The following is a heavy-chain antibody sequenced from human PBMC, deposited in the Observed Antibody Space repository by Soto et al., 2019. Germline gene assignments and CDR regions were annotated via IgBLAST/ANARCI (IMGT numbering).Heavy chain of an antibody. CDR1: GGSISSGGYY. J-gene: IGHJ4*02. CDR3: VRGYGDYWYYFDY. V-gene: IGHV4-31*03. D-gene: IGHD4-17*01. Sequence: QVQLQESGPGLVKPSQTLSLTCTVSGGSISSGGYYWSWIRQHPGKGLEWIGYIYYSGSTYYNPSLKSRVTISVDTSKNQFSLKLSSVTAADTAVYYCVRGYGDYWYYFDYWGQGTLVTVSS. CDR2: IYYSGST.